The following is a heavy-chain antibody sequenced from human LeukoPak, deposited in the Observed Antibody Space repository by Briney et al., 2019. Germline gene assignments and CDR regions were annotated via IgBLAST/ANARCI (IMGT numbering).Heavy chain of an antibody. CDR2: ICHSGST. V-gene: IGHV4-38-2*01. CDR1: GYSISSGYY. J-gene: IGHJ5*02. D-gene: IGHD2-2*01. Sequence: PSETLSLTCAVSGYSISSGYYWGWIRQPPGKGLEWIGSICHSGSTYYNPSLKSRVTISVDTSKNQFSLKLSSVTAADTAVYYCARGATGQLLDWFDPWGQGTLVTVSS. CDR3: ARGATGQLLDWFDP.